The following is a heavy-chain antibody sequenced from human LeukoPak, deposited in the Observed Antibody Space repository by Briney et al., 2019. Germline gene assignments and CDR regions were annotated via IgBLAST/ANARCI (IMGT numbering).Heavy chain of an antibody. CDR1: GFTFSSYS. CDR3: ARAPGQNIAVAADFDY. D-gene: IGHD6-19*01. V-gene: IGHV3-21*01. Sequence: GGSLRLSCAASGFTFSSYSMNWVRQAPGKGLECVSSISSSSSYIYYADSVKGRFTISRDNAKNSLYLQMNSLRAEDTAVYYCARAPGQNIAVAADFDYWGQGTLVTVSS. J-gene: IGHJ4*02. CDR2: ISSSSSYI.